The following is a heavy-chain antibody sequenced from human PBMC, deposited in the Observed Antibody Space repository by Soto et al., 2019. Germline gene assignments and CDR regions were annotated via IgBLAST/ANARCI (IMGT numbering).Heavy chain of an antibody. Sequence: QLQLQESGPGLVKPSETLSLTCTVSGGSISSSSYYWGWIRQPPGKGLEWIGSIYYSGSTYYNPSLKSRVTISVDTSKNQFSLKLSSVTAADTAVYYCARRPLAVAGLVSDWGRGTLVTVSS. CDR3: ARRPLAVAGLVSD. CDR2: IYYSGST. D-gene: IGHD6-19*01. J-gene: IGHJ4*02. V-gene: IGHV4-39*01. CDR1: GGSISSSSYY.